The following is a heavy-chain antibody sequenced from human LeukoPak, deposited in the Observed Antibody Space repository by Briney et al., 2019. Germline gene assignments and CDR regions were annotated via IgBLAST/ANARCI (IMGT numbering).Heavy chain of an antibody. CDR2: ISGSGGST. CDR3: ARAPRDYGILTGYYLSLYFDY. V-gene: IGHV3-23*01. Sequence: GGSLRLSCAASGFTFSSYAMSWVRQAPGKGLEWVSAISGSGGSTYYADSVKGRFTISRDNSKNTLYLQMNSLRAEDTTVYYCARAPRDYGILTGYYLSLYFDYWGQGTLVTVSS. J-gene: IGHJ4*02. D-gene: IGHD3-9*01. CDR1: GFTFSSYA.